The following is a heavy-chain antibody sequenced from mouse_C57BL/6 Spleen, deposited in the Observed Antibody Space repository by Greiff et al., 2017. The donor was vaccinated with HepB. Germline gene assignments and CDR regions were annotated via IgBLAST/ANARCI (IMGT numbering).Heavy chain of an antibody. CDR1: GSSITSGYY. V-gene: IGHV3-6*01. CDR2: ISYDGSN. J-gene: IGHJ1*03. D-gene: IGHD1-1*01. Sequence: EVKLQESGPGLVKPSQSLSLTCSVTGSSITSGYYWNWIRQFPGNKLEWMGYISYDGSNNYNPSLKNRISITRDTSKNQFFLKLNSVTTEDTATYYCARGSGTRYFDVWGTGTTVTVSS. CDR3: ARGSGTRYFDV.